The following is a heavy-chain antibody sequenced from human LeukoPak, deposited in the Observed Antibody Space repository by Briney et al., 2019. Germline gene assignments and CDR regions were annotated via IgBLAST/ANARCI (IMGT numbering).Heavy chain of an antibody. V-gene: IGHV4-39*01. D-gene: IGHD6-13*01. CDR2: IYYSGGT. J-gene: IGHJ5*02. Sequence: GSLRLSCAASGFTFSSYSMNWVRQAPGKGLEWIGSIYYSGGTYYNPSLKSRVTISVDTSKNQFSLKLSSVTAADTAVYYCARHFIAAAATEYNWFDPWGQGTLVTVSS. CDR1: GFTFSSYSMN. CDR3: ARHFIAAAATEYNWFDP.